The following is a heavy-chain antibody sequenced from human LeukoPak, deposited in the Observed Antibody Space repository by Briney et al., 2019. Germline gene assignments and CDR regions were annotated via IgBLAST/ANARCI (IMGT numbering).Heavy chain of an antibody. V-gene: IGHV4-59*08. Sequence: SETLSLTCTVSGGSISSYYWSWIRQPPGKGLEWIGYIYYSGSTHYNPSLKSRVTISVDTSKNQFSLKLSSVTAADTAVYYCARVGFDIVVVPAAPPVYYYYMDVWGKGTTVTVSS. CDR2: IYYSGST. D-gene: IGHD2-2*01. CDR1: GGSISSYY. CDR3: ARVGFDIVVVPAAPPVYYYYMDV. J-gene: IGHJ6*03.